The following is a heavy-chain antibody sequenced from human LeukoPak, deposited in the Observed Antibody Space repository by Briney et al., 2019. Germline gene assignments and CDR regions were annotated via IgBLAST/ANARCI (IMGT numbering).Heavy chain of an antibody. J-gene: IGHJ4*02. V-gene: IGHV5-10-1*01. CDR1: GYSFTSYW. CDR3: ALMGRFGYYDSSGYYSYVDY. Sequence: GESLKISCKGSGYSFTSYWISWVRQMPGKGLEWMGRIDPSDSYTNYSPSFQGHVTISADKSISTAYLQWSSLKASDTAMYYCALMGRFGYYDSSGYYSYVDYWGQGILVTVSS. D-gene: IGHD3-22*01. CDR2: IDPSDSYT.